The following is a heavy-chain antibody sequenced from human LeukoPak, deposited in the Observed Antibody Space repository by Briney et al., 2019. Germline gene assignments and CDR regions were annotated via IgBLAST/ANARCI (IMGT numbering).Heavy chain of an antibody. CDR3: ARDWVYKIDY. CDR1: GFTFSSYV. CDR2: ISHDGII. V-gene: IGHV3-74*01. D-gene: IGHD5-24*01. J-gene: IGHJ4*02. Sequence: QPGGSLRLSCETAGFTFSSYVVHWVCRTPGKGLVWVSRISHDGIISYADSVKGRFTISRDNAKNTLILQMNSLRVEDTAVYYCARDWVYKIDYWGRGTLVTVSS.